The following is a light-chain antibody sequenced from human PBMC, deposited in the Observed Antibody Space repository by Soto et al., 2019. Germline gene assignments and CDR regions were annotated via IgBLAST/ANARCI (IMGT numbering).Light chain of an antibody. CDR2: INNDGSH. V-gene: IGLV4-69*01. CDR1: SGLSSYA. CDR3: QTWGTGVHVV. Sequence: QLVLTQSPSASASLGASVKLTCTLSSGLSSYAIAWHQQRPEKGPRFLMQINNDGSHTKGDGIPDRFSGSSSGAERYLTISSLQSDDEADYYCQTWGTGVHVVFGGGTKLTVL. J-gene: IGLJ2*01.